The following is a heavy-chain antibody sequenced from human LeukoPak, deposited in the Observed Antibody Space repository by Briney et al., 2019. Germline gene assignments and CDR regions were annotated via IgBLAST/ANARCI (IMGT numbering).Heavy chain of an antibody. D-gene: IGHD1-7*01. V-gene: IGHV4-61*02. J-gene: IGHJ4*02. CDR2: IYTSGST. CDR1: GGSISSGSYY. CDR3: ARLRPPWNSDADY. Sequence: PSETLSLTCTVSGGSISSGSYYWSWIRQPAGTGLEWIGRIYTSGSTNYNPSLKSRVTISVDTSKNQFSLKLSSVTAADTAVYYCARLRPPWNSDADYWGQGALVTVSS.